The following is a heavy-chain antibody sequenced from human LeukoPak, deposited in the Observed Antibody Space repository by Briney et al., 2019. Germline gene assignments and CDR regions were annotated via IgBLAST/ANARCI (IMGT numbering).Heavy chain of an antibody. CDR2: LRYDGSNR. D-gene: IGHD3-10*02. CDR1: EFTFTSYG. V-gene: IGHV3-30*02. J-gene: IGHJ4*02. Sequence: PGGSLRLSCVASEFTFTSYGMHWVRQAPGKGLEWVAFLRYDGSNRSYADSVKGRFTISRDNSKNTLYLQMNSLRAEDTAVYYCAKDVDLFGELSFDSWGQGTLVTVSS. CDR3: AKDVDLFGELSFDS.